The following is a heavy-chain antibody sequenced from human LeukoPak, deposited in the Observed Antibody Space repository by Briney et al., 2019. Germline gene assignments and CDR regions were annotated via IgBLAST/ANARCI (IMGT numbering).Heavy chain of an antibody. Sequence: PSDTLSLTCVVSGYSISSGYQWAWIRQSPGQGLEWIGSIYHTGSAQYNPSLQSRVTISVDTSNNQFSLRLNSVTAADTAVYYCARDPRWLTPDCTSTSCYENYFDPWGQGTLVTVSS. D-gene: IGHD2-2*01. CDR1: GYSISSGYQ. CDR3: ARDPRWLTPDCTSTSCYENYFDP. J-gene: IGHJ5*02. CDR2: IYHTGSA. V-gene: IGHV4-38-2*02.